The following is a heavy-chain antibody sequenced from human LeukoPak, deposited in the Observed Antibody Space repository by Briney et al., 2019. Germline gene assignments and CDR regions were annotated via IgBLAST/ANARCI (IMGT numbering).Heavy chain of an antibody. Sequence: EASVKVSYTASGGTFSSYAISWVRQAPGQGLEWMGGIIPIFGTANYAQKFQGRVTITADESTSTAYMELSSLRSEDTAVYYCATSRDGYNGDFDYWGQGTLVTVSS. D-gene: IGHD5-24*01. J-gene: IGHJ4*02. CDR2: IIPIFGTA. CDR1: GGTFSSYA. V-gene: IGHV1-69*13. CDR3: ATSRDGYNGDFDY.